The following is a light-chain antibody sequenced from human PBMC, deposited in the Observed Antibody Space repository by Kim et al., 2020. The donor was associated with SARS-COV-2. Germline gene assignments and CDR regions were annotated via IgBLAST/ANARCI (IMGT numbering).Light chain of an antibody. CDR3: QWWNSGNTLV. CDR2: QDI. Sequence: SYELTQPPSVSVSPGQTASITCSGDELGDKYVSWYQQKPGQSPVLVIYQDIKRPSGIPERFSASNFGNTATLTISGTQATDEADYCCQWWNSGNTLVFGEGTQLTVL. CDR1: ELGDKY. J-gene: IGLJ2*01. V-gene: IGLV3-1*01.